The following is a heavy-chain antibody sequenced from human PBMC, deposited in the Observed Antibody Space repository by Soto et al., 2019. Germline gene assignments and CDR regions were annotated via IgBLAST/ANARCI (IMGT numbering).Heavy chain of an antibody. V-gene: IGHV1-18*04. J-gene: IGHJ5*02. CDR1: GYVFTSYG. CDR2: ISADNGNT. D-gene: IGHD2-2*01. Sequence: ASVKVSCKASGYVFTSYGISWVRQAPGQGLEWMGWISADNGNTKYARKFQDRVIMTTDTSTSTAYMELRSLRSDDTAAYYCARVGDIAVVGPWFDPWGQGTLVTVSS. CDR3: ARVGDIAVVGPWFDP.